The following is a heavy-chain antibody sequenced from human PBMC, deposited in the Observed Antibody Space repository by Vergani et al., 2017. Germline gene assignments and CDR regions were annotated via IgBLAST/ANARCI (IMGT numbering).Heavy chain of an antibody. J-gene: IGHJ4*02. CDR1: GYTFTGYY. D-gene: IGHD6-13*01. CDR2: INPNSGDT. CDR3: ARDLVRAAAGIH. V-gene: IGHV1-2*02. Sequence: QVQLVQSGAEVKKPGASAKVSCKAPGYTFTGYYMHWVRQAPGQGLEWMGWINPNSGDTNYAQKFQGRVTMTRDTSISTAYMELSRLRSDDTAVYYCARDLVRAAAGIHWGQGTLVTVSS.